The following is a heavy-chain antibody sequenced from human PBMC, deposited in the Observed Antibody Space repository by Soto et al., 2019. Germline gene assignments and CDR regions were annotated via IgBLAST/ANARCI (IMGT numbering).Heavy chain of an antibody. CDR1: GFTFDDYA. V-gene: IGHV3-9*01. CDR3: AKGGGHI. CDR2: ISWNSGSI. J-gene: IGHJ3*02. Sequence: DVQLVESGGGLVQPGRSLRLSCAASGFTFDDYAMHWVRQAPGKGLEWVSGISWNSGSIGYADSVKGRFTISRDNAKNSLYLQMNSLRAEDTALYYCAKGGGHIWGQGTMVTVSS.